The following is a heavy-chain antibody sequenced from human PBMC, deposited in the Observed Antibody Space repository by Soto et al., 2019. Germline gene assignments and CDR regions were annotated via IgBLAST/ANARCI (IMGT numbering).Heavy chain of an antibody. V-gene: IGHV4-4*02. D-gene: IGHD2-8*01. CDR2: IFHDGTA. J-gene: IGHJ4*02. CDR1: GVSISSGNW. Sequence: KSSETLSLTCAVSGVSISSGNWWTWVRQTPQRGLEYIGEIFHDGTANYYPSFERRVAISVDTSKNQFSLKLTSVTAADTAIYFCARLVYDTRLNYMYFDFWGQGALVTVFS. CDR3: ARLVYDTRLNYMYFDF.